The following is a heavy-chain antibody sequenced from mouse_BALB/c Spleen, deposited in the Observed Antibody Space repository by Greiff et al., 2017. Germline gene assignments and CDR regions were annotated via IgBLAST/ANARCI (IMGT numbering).Heavy chain of an antibody. CDR3: APDDCDVEFAY. J-gene: IGHJ3*01. Sequence: VQLQQSGPQLVRPGASVKISCKASGYTFTSYWMHWVKQRPGQGLEWIGYINPGTGYTEYNQKFKDKATLTADKSSSTAYMQLSSLTSEDSAVYDCAPDDCDVEFAYWGQGTLVTVSA. CDR2: INPGTGYT. V-gene: IGHV1-4*01. CDR1: GYTFTSYW. D-gene: IGHD2-13*01.